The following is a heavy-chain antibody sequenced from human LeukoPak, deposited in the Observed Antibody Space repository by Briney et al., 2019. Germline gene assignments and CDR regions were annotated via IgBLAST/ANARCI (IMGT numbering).Heavy chain of an antibody. CDR2: IYYSGST. D-gene: IGHD1-26*01. CDR3: ASTILGATTWDFDY. CDR1: GGSMRSSDYY. J-gene: IGHJ4*02. V-gene: IGHV4-39*01. Sequence: PSETLSLTCTVSGGSMRSSDYYWGWIRQPPGKGLEWSGSIYYSGSTYYNPSLKSRVTISVDTSKNQFSLRLSSVTAADTAVYYCASTILGATTWDFDYWGQGTLVTVSS.